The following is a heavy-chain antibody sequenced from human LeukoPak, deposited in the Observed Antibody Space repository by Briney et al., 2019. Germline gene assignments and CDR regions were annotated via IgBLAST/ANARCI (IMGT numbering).Heavy chain of an antibody. CDR1: GYTFTSYA. V-gene: IGHV1-3*01. D-gene: IGHD3-22*01. CDR2: INAGNGNT. CDR3: ARDFSGYYYYFDY. Sequence: ASVTVSFKASGYTFTSYAMHWVRQAPGQRLEWMGWINAGNGNTKYSQKFQGRVTITRDTSASTAYMELSSLRSEDTAVYYCARDFSGYYYYFDYWGQGTLVTVSS. J-gene: IGHJ4*02.